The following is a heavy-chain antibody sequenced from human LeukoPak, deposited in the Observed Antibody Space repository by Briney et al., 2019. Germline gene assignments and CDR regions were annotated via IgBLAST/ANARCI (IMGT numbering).Heavy chain of an antibody. CDR2: ISTDNANT. D-gene: IGHD5-18*01. J-gene: IGHJ4*02. CDR1: GYSFTSYG. Sequence: GASVKVSCKSSGYSFTSYGINRVRQAPGQGLEWMGWISTDNANTDYAQNLQGRVTMTTDTSASTAYMEVRSLRSDDTAVYYCARAYSYGYGPLDYWGQGTLVTVSS. CDR3: ARAYSYGYGPLDY. V-gene: IGHV1-18*04.